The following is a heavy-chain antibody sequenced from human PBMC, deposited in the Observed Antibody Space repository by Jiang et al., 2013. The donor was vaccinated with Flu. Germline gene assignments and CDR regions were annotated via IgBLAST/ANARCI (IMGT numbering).Heavy chain of an antibody. CDR1: GYTFTSYY. J-gene: IGHJ5*02. Sequence: SGAEVKKPGASVKVSCKASGYTFTSYYISWVRQAPGQGLEWLGWISTYNGNTKYVQKLQGRLTMTTDTATSTAYMELRSLRSDDTALYYCARKMPTDWFDPWGQGTLVTVSS. CDR3: ARKMPTDWFDP. D-gene: IGHD5-24*01. CDR2: ISTYNGNT. V-gene: IGHV1-18*01.